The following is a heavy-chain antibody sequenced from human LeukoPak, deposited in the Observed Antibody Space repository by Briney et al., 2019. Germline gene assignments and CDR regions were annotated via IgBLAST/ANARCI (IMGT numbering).Heavy chain of an antibody. CDR1: GGSNSSCDHY. CDR3: AKGDSSSWSFKI. Sequence: SETLSLTCTVSGGSNSSCDHYWRWIRQPPGKGLEWIAYIYYSGGTYYNPSLRSRVTISVDTSKNQFSLNLSSVTAAYTAVYYCAKGDSSSWSFKIWGQGTLVTVSS. CDR2: IYYSGGT. V-gene: IGHV4-30-4*01. D-gene: IGHD6-13*01. J-gene: IGHJ4*02.